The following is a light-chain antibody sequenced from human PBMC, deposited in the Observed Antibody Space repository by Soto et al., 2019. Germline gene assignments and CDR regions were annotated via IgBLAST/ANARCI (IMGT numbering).Light chain of an antibody. CDR3: QQSYSPPRT. CDR1: QSVGTS. CDR2: AAP. Sequence: DIQMTQSPSSLSASAGDRVTITCRAGQSVGTSLNWYQQKPGKAPKLLIYAAPTLLSGVPSRFSGSGSGTDFTLTISSLQPEDFATYFWQQSYSPPRTFGLGTKVE. J-gene: IGKJ1*01. V-gene: IGKV1-39*01.